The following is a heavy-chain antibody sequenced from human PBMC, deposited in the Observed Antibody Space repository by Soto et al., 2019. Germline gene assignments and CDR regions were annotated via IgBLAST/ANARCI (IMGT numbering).Heavy chain of an antibody. V-gene: IGHV3-72*01. D-gene: IGHD2-8*01. CDR3: SSIGYCRNGWCYWSDY. CDR1: VFTFSDHY. J-gene: IGHJ4*02. Sequence: EVQLVESGGGSVQPGGSLRLSCAASVFTFSDHYMDWVRQAPGKGLEWVGRNRNKANGYTTEYAASVMGRFTISRYDSKYSLYLQMNSLKPEYTAVYYCSSIGYCRNGWCYWSDYWGQGTLVTGSS. CDR2: NRNKANGYTT.